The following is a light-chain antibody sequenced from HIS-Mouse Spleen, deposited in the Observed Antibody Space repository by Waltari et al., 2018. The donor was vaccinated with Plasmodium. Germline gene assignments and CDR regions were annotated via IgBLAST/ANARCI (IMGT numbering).Light chain of an antibody. V-gene: IGLV2-23*03. CDR2: EGS. CDR1: SSDVGGYNL. Sequence: QSALTQPASVSGSPGQSSTIPCTGTSSDVGGYNLVSWYQQHPGNAPKLMIYEGSKRPSGVSNRFSGSKSGNTASLTISGLQAEDEADYYCCSYAGSSTFPYVFGTGTKVTVL. J-gene: IGLJ1*01. CDR3: CSYAGSSTFPYV.